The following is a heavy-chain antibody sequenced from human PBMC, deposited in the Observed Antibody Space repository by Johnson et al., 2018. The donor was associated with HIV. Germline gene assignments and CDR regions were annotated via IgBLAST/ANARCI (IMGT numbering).Heavy chain of an antibody. J-gene: IGHJ3*02. CDR3: AREGEYYYGSGSYWNAFDI. Sequence: QVQLVESGGDLVQPGGSLRLSCAASGFTFSSYGMHWVRQAPGKGLEWVAFIRYDGSNKYYADSVKGRFTISRDNSKNTLYLQMNSLRAEDTAVYYCAREGEYYYGSGSYWNAFDIWGQGTMVTVSS. CDR2: IRYDGSNK. CDR1: GFTFSSYG. D-gene: IGHD3-10*01. V-gene: IGHV3-30*02.